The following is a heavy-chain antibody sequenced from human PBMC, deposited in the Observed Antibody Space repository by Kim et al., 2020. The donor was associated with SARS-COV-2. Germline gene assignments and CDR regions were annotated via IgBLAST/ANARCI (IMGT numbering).Heavy chain of an antibody. CDR1: GFTFSSYG. Sequence: GGSLRLSCAASGFTFSSYGMHWVRQAPGKGLEWVAVIWYDGSNKYYADSVKGRFTISRDNSKNTLYLQMNSLRAEDTAVYYCAREGHLDSITGILFDYWGQGTLVTVSS. CDR3: AREGHLDSITGILFDY. V-gene: IGHV3-33*01. CDR2: IWYDGSNK. J-gene: IGHJ4*02. D-gene: IGHD1-20*01.